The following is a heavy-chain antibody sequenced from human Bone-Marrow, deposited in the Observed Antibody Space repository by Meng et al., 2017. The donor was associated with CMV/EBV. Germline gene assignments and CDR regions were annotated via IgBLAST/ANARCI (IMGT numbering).Heavy chain of an antibody. CDR2: IYYSGST. J-gene: IGHJ6*02. CDR3: ARSQAYYDFWSGYQHYYYGMDV. CDR1: GGSISSYY. Sequence: GSLRLSCTASGGSISSYYWSWIRQAPGKGLEWIGYIYYSGSTNYNPTLKSRVTISVDTSKNQFSLNLSSVTAADTDAYYCARSQAYYDFWSGYQHYYYGMDVWGQGTTVTVSS. V-gene: IGHV4-59*01. D-gene: IGHD3-3*01.